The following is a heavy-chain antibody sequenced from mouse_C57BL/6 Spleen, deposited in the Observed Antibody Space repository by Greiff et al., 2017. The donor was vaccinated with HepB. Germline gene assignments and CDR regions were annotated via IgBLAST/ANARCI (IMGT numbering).Heavy chain of an antibody. Sequence: VQVVESGPGLVQPSQSLSITCTVSGFSLTSYGVHWVRQSPGKGLEWLGVIWSGGSTDYNAAFISRLSISKDNSTSQVYFKRNRLQADDTAIYYCARIQIQDYGYDGGFAYWGQGTLVTVSA. CDR2: IWSGGST. J-gene: IGHJ3*01. V-gene: IGHV2-2*01. CDR3: ARIQIQDYGYDGGFAY. CDR1: GFSLTSYG. D-gene: IGHD2-2*01.